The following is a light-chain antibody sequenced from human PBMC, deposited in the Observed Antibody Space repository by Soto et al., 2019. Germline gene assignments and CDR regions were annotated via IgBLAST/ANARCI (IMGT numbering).Light chain of an antibody. CDR1: SSDVGSYNR. CDR3: QSYDSGVSASV. J-gene: IGLJ2*01. Sequence: QSALTQPPSVSGSPGQSVTISCTGTSSDVGSYNRVSWYQQPPGTAPKLMIYEVSNRPSGVPDRFSGSKSGTSASLTITGLQTEDEAHYYCQSYDSGVSASVFGGGTKVTVL. CDR2: EVS. V-gene: IGLV2-18*02.